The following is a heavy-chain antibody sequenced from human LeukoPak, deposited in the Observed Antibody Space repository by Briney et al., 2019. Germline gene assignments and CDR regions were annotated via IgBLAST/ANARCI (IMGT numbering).Heavy chain of an antibody. J-gene: IGHJ4*02. CDR1: GYTFTGYY. V-gene: IGHV1-2*02. CDR2: INPDSGAT. D-gene: IGHD3-3*01. CDR3: AGLGRFFGVVIPFDY. Sequence: ASVKVSCKASGYTFTGYYIHWLRQAPGQGLEWMGWINPDSGATNYPQKFQGRVTMTRDTSISTAYMELSSLRSDDTAVYFCAGLGRFFGVVIPFDYWGQGTLVTVSS.